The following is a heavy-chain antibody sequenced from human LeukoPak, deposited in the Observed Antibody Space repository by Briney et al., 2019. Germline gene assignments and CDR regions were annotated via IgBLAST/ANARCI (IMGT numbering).Heavy chain of an antibody. D-gene: IGHD1-26*01. V-gene: IGHV3-30*03. Sequence: GGSLRLSCAASGLTFSGYDMHWVRQAPGKGLEWVAVISYDGSNKYYADSVKGRFTISRDNSKNTLYLQMNSLRAEDTAVYYCSGSYGGSDYWGQGTLVTVSS. J-gene: IGHJ4*02. CDR1: GLTFSGYD. CDR3: SGSYGGSDY. CDR2: ISYDGSNK.